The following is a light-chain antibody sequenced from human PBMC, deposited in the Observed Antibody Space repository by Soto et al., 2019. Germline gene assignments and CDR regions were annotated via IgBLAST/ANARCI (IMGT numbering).Light chain of an antibody. J-gene: IGKJ5*01. V-gene: IGKV1-9*01. CDR3: QQRNSNPVT. CDR2: AAS. Sequence: DIQLTQSPSFLAASLGDRVTITCRASQGISSYLDWYQQKPGKAPKLLIYAASTLQSGVPSRFSGSGSGTEFTLTISSLQPEDFATYYCQQRNSNPVTFGQGTRLEIK. CDR1: QGISSY.